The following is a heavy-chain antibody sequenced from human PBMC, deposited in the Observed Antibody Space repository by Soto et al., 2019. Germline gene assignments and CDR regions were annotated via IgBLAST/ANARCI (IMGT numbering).Heavy chain of an antibody. Sequence: QITLKESGPTLVKPTQTLTLTCTFSGFSLSTSGVCVGWIRQPPGKALEWLALIYWNDDKRYSPSLKSRLTIPKATSKTLVVLTMPNMDPVDTATYYCAHSMGLSGYCSGGSCSLDYWGQGTLVTVSS. CDR2: IYWNDDK. D-gene: IGHD2-15*01. J-gene: IGHJ4*02. CDR3: AHSMGLSGYCSGGSCSLDY. CDR1: GFSLSTSGVC. V-gene: IGHV2-5*01.